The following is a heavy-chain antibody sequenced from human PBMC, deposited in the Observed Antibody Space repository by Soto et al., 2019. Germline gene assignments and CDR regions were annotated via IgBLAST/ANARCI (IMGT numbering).Heavy chain of an antibody. V-gene: IGHV4-59*12. CDR2: IYYSGNT. J-gene: IGHJ4*02. D-gene: IGHD5-12*01. CDR1: GGSISSYY. Sequence: SETLSLTCTVSGVSGGSISSYYWSWIRQPPGKGLEWIGYIYYSGNTNNNPSLMSRVTISEDTSKNQFSLTLTSVTAADTAVYYCASRVEGLYSGNDRYYFDYWGQGTLVTVSS. CDR3: ASRVEGLYSGNDRYYFDY.